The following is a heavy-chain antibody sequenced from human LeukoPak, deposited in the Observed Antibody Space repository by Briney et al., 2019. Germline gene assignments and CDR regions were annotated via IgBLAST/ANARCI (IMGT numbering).Heavy chain of an antibody. D-gene: IGHD3-22*01. CDR3: ARGPRGYYDSSGYYPSFDY. Sequence: SVKVSCKASGGTFSSYAISWVRQAPGQGLEWMGGIIPIFGTANYAQKFQGRVTITADKSTSTAYMELSSLRSEDTAVYYCARGPRGYYDSSGYYPSFDYWGQGTLVTVSS. V-gene: IGHV1-69*06. J-gene: IGHJ4*02. CDR1: GGTFSSYA. CDR2: IIPIFGTA.